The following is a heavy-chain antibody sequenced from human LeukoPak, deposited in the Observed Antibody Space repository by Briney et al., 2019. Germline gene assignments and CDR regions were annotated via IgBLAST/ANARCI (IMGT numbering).Heavy chain of an antibody. V-gene: IGHV3-15*05. CDR3: AAGVGTTDFDY. CDR1: GLTFSKAW. CDR2: LKSISVGGAT. J-gene: IGHJ4*02. Sequence: PGGSLRLSCAASGLTFSKAWMTWVRQAPGKGLEWVGRLKSISVGGATDYAAPVKGRFTISRDDSKNTVFLQMNTLKTEDTGVYFCAAGVGTTDFDYWGQGTLVTVSS. D-gene: IGHD1/OR15-1a*01.